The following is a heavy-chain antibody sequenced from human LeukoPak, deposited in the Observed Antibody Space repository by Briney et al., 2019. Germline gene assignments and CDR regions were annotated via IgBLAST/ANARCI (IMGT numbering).Heavy chain of an antibody. CDR3: VRGINPADY. J-gene: IGHJ4*02. D-gene: IGHD1-14*01. CDR2: MYHSGSA. Sequence: PETLSLTCSVSGGSISGYYWTWIRQTPGKGLEYIGSMYHSGSAYYNPSLKSRVTISLDTSKNQFSLNLTSATAADTAVYYCVRGINPADYWGQGTLVTVSS. CDR1: GGSISGYY. V-gene: IGHV4-59*01.